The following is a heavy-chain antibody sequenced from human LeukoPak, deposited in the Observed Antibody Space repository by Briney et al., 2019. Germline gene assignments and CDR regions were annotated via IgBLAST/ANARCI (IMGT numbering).Heavy chain of an antibody. Sequence: PSETLSLTCTVSFGSINSYYWSWNRQPPGKGLDWIGYIYYSGSTNYNPSLKSRVTISVDTSKNQFSLKLSSVTAADTAIYYCARGTRINYFDDWGQGTLVTVSS. CDR1: FGSINSYY. D-gene: IGHD2/OR15-2a*01. CDR3: ARGTRINYFDD. J-gene: IGHJ4*02. CDR2: IYYSGST. V-gene: IGHV4-59*08.